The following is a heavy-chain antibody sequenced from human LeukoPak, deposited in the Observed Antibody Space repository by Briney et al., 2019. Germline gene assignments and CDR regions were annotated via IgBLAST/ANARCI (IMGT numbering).Heavy chain of an antibody. J-gene: IGHJ4*02. Sequence: GGSLRLSCAASGFTFSNYYMNWVRQAPGKGLEWVANIKEDGSEIYYVDGVKGRFTISRDNAKNSLYLQMNSLRAEDTAVYYCARAPTGYWGQGTLVTVPS. V-gene: IGHV3-7*01. CDR1: GFTFSNYY. CDR2: IKEDGSEI. CDR3: ARAPTGY.